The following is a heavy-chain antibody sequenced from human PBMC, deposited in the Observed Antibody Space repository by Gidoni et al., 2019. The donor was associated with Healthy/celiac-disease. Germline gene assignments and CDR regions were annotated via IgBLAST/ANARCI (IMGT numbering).Heavy chain of an antibody. CDR2: IWYDGSNK. Sequence: SSYGMHWVRQAPGKGLEWVAVIWYDGSNKYYADSVKGRFTISRDNSKNTLYLQMNSLRAEDTAVYYCARDINRYFDWVSNLDYWGQGTLVTVSS. D-gene: IGHD3-9*01. CDR3: ARDINRYFDWVSNLDY. V-gene: IGHV3-33*01. CDR1: SSYG. J-gene: IGHJ4*02.